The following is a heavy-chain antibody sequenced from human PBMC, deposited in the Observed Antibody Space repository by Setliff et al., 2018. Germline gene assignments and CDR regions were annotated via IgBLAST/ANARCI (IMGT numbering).Heavy chain of an antibody. D-gene: IGHD6-19*01. CDR2: IYPGDSDT. CDR1: GYSFTSYW. V-gene: IGHV5-51*01. Sequence: GESLTISCKGSGYSFTSYWIGWVRQMPGKGLEWMGIIYPGDSDTRYSPSFQGQVTISADKSISTAYLQWSSLKASDTAVYYCARREVEVAGTSYYYYMDVWGKGTTVTVSS. J-gene: IGHJ6*03. CDR3: ARREVEVAGTSYYYYMDV.